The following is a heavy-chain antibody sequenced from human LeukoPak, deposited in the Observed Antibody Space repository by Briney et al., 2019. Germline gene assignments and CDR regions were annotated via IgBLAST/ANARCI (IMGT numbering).Heavy chain of an antibody. D-gene: IGHD3-10*01. V-gene: IGHV4-39*07. CDR1: GGSISSSSYY. CDR2: IYYSGST. CDR3: ARGAYYYGSGSYYNVPLDY. Sequence: PSETLSLTCTVSGGSISSSSYYWGWIRQPPGKGLEWIGSIYYSGSTYYNPSLKSRVTISVDTSKNQFSLKLSSVTAADTAVYYCARGAYYYGSGSYYNVPLDYWGQGTLVTVSS. J-gene: IGHJ4*02.